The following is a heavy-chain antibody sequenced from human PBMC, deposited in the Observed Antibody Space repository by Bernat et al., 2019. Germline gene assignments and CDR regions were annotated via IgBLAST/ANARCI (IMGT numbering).Heavy chain of an antibody. D-gene: IGHD3-16*01. V-gene: IGHV1-69*06. CDR1: GGTFSSYA. J-gene: IGHJ6*03. Sequence: QVQLVQSGAEVKKPGSSVKVSCKASGGTFSSYAISWVRQAPGQGLEWMGGIIPIFGTANYAQKFQGRVTITADKSTSTAYMELSSLRSEDTAVYYCARSLNSIGRTGEWYYSYYYSMDVWGQGTTVTVSS. CDR3: ARSLNSIGRTGEWYYSYYYSMDV. CDR2: IIPIFGTA.